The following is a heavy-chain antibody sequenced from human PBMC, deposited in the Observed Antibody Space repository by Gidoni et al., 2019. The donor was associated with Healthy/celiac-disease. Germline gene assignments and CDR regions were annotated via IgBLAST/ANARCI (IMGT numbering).Heavy chain of an antibody. J-gene: IGHJ5*02. Sequence: QVQLQESGPGLVKPSETLSLTCAVSGYSISSGYYWGWFRQPPGKGLEWIGSIYHSGSTYYNPSLKSRVTISVDTSKNQFSLKLSSVTAADTAVYYCARDMRRGSNWFDPWGQGTLVTVSS. CDR1: GYSISSGYY. CDR2: IYHSGST. D-gene: IGHD3-16*01. V-gene: IGHV4-38-2*02. CDR3: ARDMRRGSNWFDP.